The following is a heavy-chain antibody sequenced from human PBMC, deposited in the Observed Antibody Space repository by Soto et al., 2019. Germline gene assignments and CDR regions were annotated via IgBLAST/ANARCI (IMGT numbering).Heavy chain of an antibody. V-gene: IGHV5-51*01. Sequence: PGESLKISCKASGYIFIDYWIGWVRQMPGKGLEWMGNVYPRDSDTRYSPSFQGQVTISADRSPGTAFLQWRSLKASDTALYYCARPPLPGYSIHFNSWGQGTLVTVSS. J-gene: IGHJ4*02. CDR3: ARPPLPGYSIHFNS. CDR2: VYPRDSDT. CDR1: GYIFIDYW. D-gene: IGHD2-15*01.